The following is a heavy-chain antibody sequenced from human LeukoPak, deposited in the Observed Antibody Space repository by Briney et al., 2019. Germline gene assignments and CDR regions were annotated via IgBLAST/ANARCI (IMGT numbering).Heavy chain of an antibody. V-gene: IGHV3-23*01. CDR2: ISGSGGST. J-gene: IGHJ4*02. D-gene: IGHD6-19*01. Sequence: GGSLRLSCAASGFTFSSYGMSWVRQAPGKGLEWVSAISGSGGSTYYADSVKGRFTISRDNSKNTLYLQMNSLRAEDTAVYYCAKQTGYSSGWYFDYWGQGTLVTVSS. CDR1: GFTFSSYG. CDR3: AKQTGYSSGWYFDY.